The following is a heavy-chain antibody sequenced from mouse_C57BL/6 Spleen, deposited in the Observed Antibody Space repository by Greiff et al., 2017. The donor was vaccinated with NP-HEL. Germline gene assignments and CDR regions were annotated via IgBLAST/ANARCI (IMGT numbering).Heavy chain of an antibody. CDR3: ASPSITTVVASYYFDY. Sequence: QVQLQQPGAELVKPGASVKLSCKASGYTFTSYWMHWVKQRPGQGLEWIGMIHPNSGSTNYNEKFKSKATLTVDKSSSTAYMQLSSLTSEDSAVYYCASPSITTVVASYYFDYWGQGTTLTVSS. J-gene: IGHJ2*01. CDR1: GYTFTSYW. D-gene: IGHD1-1*01. CDR2: IHPNSGST. V-gene: IGHV1-64*01.